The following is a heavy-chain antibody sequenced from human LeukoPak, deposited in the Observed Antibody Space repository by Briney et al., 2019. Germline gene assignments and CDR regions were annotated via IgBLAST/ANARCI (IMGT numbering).Heavy chain of an antibody. CDR2: IYTSGST. V-gene: IGHV4-61*02. CDR1: GGSISSGSYY. J-gene: IGHJ3*02. D-gene: IGHD3-16*01. CDR3: ARVRPGRFQGKAFDI. Sequence: SETLSLTCTVSGGSISSGSYYWSWIRQPAGKGLEWIGRIYTSGSTNYNPSLKSRVTISVDTSKNQFSLKLSSVTAADTAVYYCARVRPGRFQGKAFDIWGQGTMVTVSS.